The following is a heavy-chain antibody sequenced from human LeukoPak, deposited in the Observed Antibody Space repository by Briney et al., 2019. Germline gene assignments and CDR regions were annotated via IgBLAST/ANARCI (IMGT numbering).Heavy chain of an antibody. J-gene: IGHJ6*02. V-gene: IGHV3-30*18. CDR2: ISHDGSRK. D-gene: IGHD3-3*01. CDR3: VKDRFLEAYGMEG. Sequence: GGSLRLSCVASGFTFNSYGMHWVRQAPGKGLEWVAVISHDGSRKYYADSVKGRFTISRDDSKNTLSLQMNGLRAEDTAVYYGVKDRFLEAYGMEGWGHGTTVTVSS. CDR1: GFTFNSYG.